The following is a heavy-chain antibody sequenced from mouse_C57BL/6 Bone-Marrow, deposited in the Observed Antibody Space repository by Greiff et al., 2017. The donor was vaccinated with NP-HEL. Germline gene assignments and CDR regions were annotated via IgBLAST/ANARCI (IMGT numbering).Heavy chain of an antibody. CDR1: GYTFTSYW. J-gene: IGHJ2*01. CDR3: EMNYYYGSSSLFDY. Sequence: QVQLQQPGAELVKPGASVKVSCKASGYTFTSYWMHWVKQRPGQGLEWIGRIHPSDSATNYNQKFKGKATLTVDKSSSTAYMQLSSQTSEDAAVYYCEMNYYYGSSSLFDYWGQGTTLTVSS. D-gene: IGHD1-1*01. V-gene: IGHV1-74*01. CDR2: IHPSDSAT.